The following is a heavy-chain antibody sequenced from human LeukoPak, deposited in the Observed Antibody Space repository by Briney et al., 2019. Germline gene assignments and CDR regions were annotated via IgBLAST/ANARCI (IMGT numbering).Heavy chain of an antibody. V-gene: IGHV1-2*02. CDR2: INPNSGGT. CDR3: ARVEPDFWSGYVLDP. D-gene: IGHD3-3*01. CDR1: GYTFTGYY. Sequence: ASVKVSCKASGYTFTGYYMHWVRQAPGQGLEWMGWINPNSGGTNYAQKFQGRVIMTRDTSISTPYMELSRLRSDDTAVYYYARVEPDFWSGYVLDPWGQGTLVTVSS. J-gene: IGHJ5*02.